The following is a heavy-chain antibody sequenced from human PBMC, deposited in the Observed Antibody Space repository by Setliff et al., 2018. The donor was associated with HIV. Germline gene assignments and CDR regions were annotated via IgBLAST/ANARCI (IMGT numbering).Heavy chain of an antibody. J-gene: IGHJ3*01. D-gene: IGHD2-15*01. V-gene: IGHV4-39*01. Sequence: SETLSLTCTVSGGSASNSRYYWAWIRQPPGKGLEYIGSIHYNERTYYNPSLKSRVTISVDMSNNRFSLRLNSVTAADTAVYYCARRQHHLGGFDVWGQGTVVTVSS. CDR2: IHYNERT. CDR3: ARRQHHLGGFDV. CDR1: GGSASNSRYY.